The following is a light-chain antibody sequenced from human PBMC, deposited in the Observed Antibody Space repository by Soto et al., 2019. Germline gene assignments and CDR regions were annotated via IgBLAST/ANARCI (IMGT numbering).Light chain of an antibody. CDR3: QQRSNWPPLLT. CDR1: QSVSSY. J-gene: IGKJ4*01. V-gene: IGKV3-11*01. Sequence: EIVLTQSPATLSLSPGERATLSCRASQSVSSYLAWYQQKPGKAPRLLIYDASNRATGIPARFSGSGSGPDFTLTLSSIDPEDFAVYYCQQRSNWPPLLTFGGGTKVEIK. CDR2: DAS.